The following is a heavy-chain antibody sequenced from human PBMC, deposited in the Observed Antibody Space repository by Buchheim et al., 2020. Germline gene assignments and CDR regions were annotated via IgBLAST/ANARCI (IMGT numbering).Heavy chain of an antibody. D-gene: IGHD6-6*01. Sequence: QVRLVQSGTEVKEPGASVKVSCRASGYTFAGFYMHWVRQAPGQGLEWMGWINPNSGGTNYAQKFQGWVTLTRDTSISTAYMELTELKSDDTAVYYCARVTSSFSFDYWGQGTL. CDR2: INPNSGGT. J-gene: IGHJ4*02. V-gene: IGHV1-2*04. CDR3: ARVTSSFSFDY. CDR1: GYTFAGFY.